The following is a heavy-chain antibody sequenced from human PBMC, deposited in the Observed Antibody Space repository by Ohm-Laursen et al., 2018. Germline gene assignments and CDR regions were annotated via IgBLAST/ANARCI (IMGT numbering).Heavy chain of an antibody. CDR2: IDWDDDK. CDR3: ARSPDYGGNSGWFDP. D-gene: IGHD4-23*01. V-gene: IGHV2-70*11. CDR1: GFSLSTSGMC. Sequence: TQTLTLTCTFSGFSLSTSGMCVSWIRQPPGKALEWLARIDWDDDKYYSTSLKTRLTNSKDTSKNQVVLTMTNMDPVDTATYYCARSPDYGGNSGWFDPWGQGTLVTVSS. J-gene: IGHJ5*02.